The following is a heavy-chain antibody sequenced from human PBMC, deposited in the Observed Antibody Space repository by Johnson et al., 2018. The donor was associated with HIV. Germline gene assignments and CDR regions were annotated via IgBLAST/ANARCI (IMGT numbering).Heavy chain of an antibody. CDR3: ALEAVRSTDAFDS. Sequence: VQLVESGGGLVQPGGSLRLSCAASGFTFSSYWMSWVRQAPGKGLEWVANIKQDGSEKYYVDSVKGRFTISRDNAKNSLYLQTNSLRAEDTAVYYCALEAVRSTDAFDSWGEGTMVTVSS. CDR1: GFTFSSYW. J-gene: IGHJ3*02. D-gene: IGHD3-10*01. V-gene: IGHV3-7*03. CDR2: IKQDGSEK.